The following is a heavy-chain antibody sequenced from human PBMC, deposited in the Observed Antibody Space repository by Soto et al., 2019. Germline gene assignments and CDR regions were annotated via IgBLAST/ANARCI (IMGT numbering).Heavy chain of an antibody. CDR2: IYYTGST. V-gene: IGHV4-59*01. CDR1: SGSISTYY. D-gene: IGHD6-6*01. J-gene: IGHJ3*02. Sequence: SETLSLTCTVSSGSISTYYWSWIRQPPGKGLEWIGYIYYTGSTNYNPSLKTRVAISMDTSKNQFSLNLSSVTAADTAVYYCARHDPYSSSSGPPKNAFDIWGQGTMVTVSS. CDR3: ARHDPYSSSSGPPKNAFDI.